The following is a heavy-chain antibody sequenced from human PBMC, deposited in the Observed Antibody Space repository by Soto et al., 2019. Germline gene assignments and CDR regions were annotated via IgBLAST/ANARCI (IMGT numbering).Heavy chain of an antibody. CDR3: ATERDAFDI. D-gene: IGHD1-26*01. CDR2: IYYSGST. Sequence: SETLSLTCTVSGGSISPYYWIWIRQPPGKGLEWIGYIYYSGSTNYNPSLKSRVTISVDTSKNQFSLKLSSVTAADTAVYYCATERDAFDIWGQGTMVTVSS. CDR1: GGSISPYY. V-gene: IGHV4-59*01. J-gene: IGHJ3*02.